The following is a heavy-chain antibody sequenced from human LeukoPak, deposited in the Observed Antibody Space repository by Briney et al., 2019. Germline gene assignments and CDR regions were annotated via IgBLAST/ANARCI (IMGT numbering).Heavy chain of an antibody. CDR2: VDGSGVST. J-gene: IGHJ4*02. CDR1: GITFSSYG. D-gene: IGHD6-13*01. Sequence: GGSLRLSCAASGITFSSYGMSWVRQAPGKGLEWFSTVDGSGVSTYYAESVKGRFTISRDNSKNTLYLQMSSLRAEDTAVYFCAKDLSSSWYRGFDHWGQGTLVTVSS. V-gene: IGHV3-23*01. CDR3: AKDLSSSWYRGFDH.